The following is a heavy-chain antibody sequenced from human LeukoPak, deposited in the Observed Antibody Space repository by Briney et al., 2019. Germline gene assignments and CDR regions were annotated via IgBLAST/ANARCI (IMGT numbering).Heavy chain of an antibody. J-gene: IGHJ4*02. CDR3: ARVRSHSSSWYVPYFDY. CDR2: IYMSGST. Sequence: SETLSLTCSVSGGSIRSGTDYWGWVRQPAGKGLEWIGRIYMSGSTDYNPSFKSRVAMSVDTSKNQLSLKLRSVTAADTAVYYCARVRSHSSSWYVPYFDYWGQGTLVTVSS. V-gene: IGHV4-61*02. CDR1: GGSIRSGTDY. D-gene: IGHD6-13*01.